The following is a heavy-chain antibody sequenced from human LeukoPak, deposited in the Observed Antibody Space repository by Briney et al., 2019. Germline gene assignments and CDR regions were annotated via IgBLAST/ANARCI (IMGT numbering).Heavy chain of an antibody. Sequence: GGSLRLSCAASGFTFSSYAMSWVRQAPGKGLEWVANIKQDGSEKYYVDSVKGRFTISRDNAKNSLYLQMNSLRAEDTAVYYCASGYDWVDYWGQGTLVTVSS. D-gene: IGHD5-12*01. V-gene: IGHV3-7*01. CDR2: IKQDGSEK. CDR1: GFTFSSYA. CDR3: ASGYDWVDY. J-gene: IGHJ4*02.